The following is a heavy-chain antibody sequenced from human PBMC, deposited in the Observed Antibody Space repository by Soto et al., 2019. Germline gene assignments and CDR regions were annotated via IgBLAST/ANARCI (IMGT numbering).Heavy chain of an antibody. V-gene: IGHV3-30*18. CDR1: GFNFSIFG. J-gene: IGHJ4*02. D-gene: IGHD3-3*01. CDR3: AKDHYYDFWSGIDY. CDR2: ISNDGSYK. Sequence: GGSLRLSCAVSGFNFSIFGMHWVRQAPGKGLEWVAVISNDGSYKYYAESVKGRFTISRDNSKSTQYLQMDSLRAEDTAIYFCAKDHYYDFWSGIDYWGQGMLVTVSS.